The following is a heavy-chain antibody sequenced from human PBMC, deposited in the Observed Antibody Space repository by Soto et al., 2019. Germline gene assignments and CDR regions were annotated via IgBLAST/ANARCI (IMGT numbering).Heavy chain of an antibody. Sequence: SVKVSCKASGGTFSSYAISWVRQAPGQGLEWMGGIIPIFGTANYAQRFQGRVTITADESTSTAYMELSSLRSEDTAVYYCARGALGQQLDNYWGQGTLVTVSS. D-gene: IGHD6-13*01. CDR2: IIPIFGTA. J-gene: IGHJ4*02. CDR3: ARGALGQQLDNY. CDR1: GGTFSSYA. V-gene: IGHV1-69*13.